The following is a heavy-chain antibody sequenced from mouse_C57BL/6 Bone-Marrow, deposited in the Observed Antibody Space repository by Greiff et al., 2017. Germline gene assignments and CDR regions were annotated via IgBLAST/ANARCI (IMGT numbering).Heavy chain of an antibody. CDR2: IWSGGST. D-gene: IGHD2-3*01. J-gene: IGHJ3*01. V-gene: IGHV2-2*01. CDR3: ARPMTLSY. Sequence: VHLVESGPGLVQPSQSLSITCTVSGFSLTSYGVHWVRQSPGKGLEWLGVIWSGGSTDYNAAFISRLSISKDNSKSQVFFKMNSLQADDTAIYYCARPMTLSYWGQGTLVTVSA. CDR1: GFSLTSYG.